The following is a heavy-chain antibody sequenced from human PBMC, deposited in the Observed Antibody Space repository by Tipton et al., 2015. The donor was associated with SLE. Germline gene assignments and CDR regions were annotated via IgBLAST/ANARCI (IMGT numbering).Heavy chain of an antibody. J-gene: IGHJ4*02. CDR3: ARDTTGYLLSDY. V-gene: IGHV4-34*01. Sequence: TLSLTCAVYGGSFSGYYWSWIRQPPGKGLEWIGEINHSGSTDYNPSLKSRVTISVDTSKNQFSLKLSSVTAADTAVYYCARDTTGYLLSDYWGQGTLVTVSS. D-gene: IGHD3-9*01. CDR1: GGSFSGYY. CDR2: INHSGST.